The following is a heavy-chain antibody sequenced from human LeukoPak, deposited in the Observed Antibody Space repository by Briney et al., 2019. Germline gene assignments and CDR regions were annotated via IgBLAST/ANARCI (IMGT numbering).Heavy chain of an antibody. V-gene: IGHV4-4*09. J-gene: IGHJ6*03. Sequence: SETLSLTCTVSGGSISSYHWSWIRQPPGKGLKWIGYIYTSGSTNYNPSLKSRVTISVDTSKNQFSLKLSSVTAADTAVYYCARHFTTYDFWSGYPYYYYYYMDVWGKGTTVTVSS. D-gene: IGHD3-3*01. CDR3: ARHFTTYDFWSGYPYYYYYYMDV. CDR2: IYTSGST. CDR1: GGSISSYH.